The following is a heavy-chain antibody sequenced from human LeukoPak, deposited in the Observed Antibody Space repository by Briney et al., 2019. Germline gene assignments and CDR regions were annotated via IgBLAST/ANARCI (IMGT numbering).Heavy chain of an antibody. V-gene: IGHV3-9*01. CDR3: AKDMGYDSSGYYYAFDY. J-gene: IGHJ4*02. CDR2: ISWNSGSI. D-gene: IGHD3-22*01. CDR1: GFTFDDYA. Sequence: PGGSLRLSCAASGFTFDDYAMHWVRQAPGKGLEWVSGISWNSGSIGYADSVKGRFTISRDNAKNSLYLQMNSLRAEDTALYYCAKDMGYDSSGYYYAFDYWGQGTLVTVSS.